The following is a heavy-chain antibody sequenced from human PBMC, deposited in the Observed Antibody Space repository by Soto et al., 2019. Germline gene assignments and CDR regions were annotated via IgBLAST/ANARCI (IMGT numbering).Heavy chain of an antibody. CDR3: AKTYVVVVAATYHYFDY. CDR2: ISGSGGST. CDR1: GFTFSSYA. V-gene: IGHV3-23*01. D-gene: IGHD2-15*01. J-gene: IGHJ4*02. Sequence: EVQLLESGRGLVQPGGSLRLSCAASGFTFSSYAMSWIRQAPGKGLEWVSAISGSGGSTYYADSVKGRFTISRDNSKNTLYLQMNSLRAEDTAVYYCAKTYVVVVAATYHYFDYWGQGTLVTVSS.